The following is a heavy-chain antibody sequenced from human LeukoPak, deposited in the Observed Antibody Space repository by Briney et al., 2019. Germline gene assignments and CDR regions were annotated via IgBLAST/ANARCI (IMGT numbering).Heavy chain of an antibody. Sequence: GGSLRLSCAVSGFTFDDYAMHWVRQAPGKGLEWVSLISGDGNNRYYAGSVKGRFTISRDNRKKSLYLQMNRLRTEDTAFYYCAKGADPLTWRMMTVAGTRFDFWGQGTLVTVPS. J-gene: IGHJ4*02. D-gene: IGHD6-19*01. CDR3: AKGADPLTWRMMTVAGTRFDF. CDR2: ISGDGNNR. V-gene: IGHV3-43*02. CDR1: GFTFDDYA.